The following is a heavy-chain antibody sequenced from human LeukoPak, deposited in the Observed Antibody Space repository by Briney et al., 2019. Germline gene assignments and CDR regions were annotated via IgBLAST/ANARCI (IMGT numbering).Heavy chain of an antibody. CDR2: ISGYNGKK. Sequence: ASVKVSCKASAYTFTSYGFSWVRQAPGQGLEWMGWISGYNGKKNYSQKFQGRVTMTTDTSTSTVYMELRGLRSDDTAVYYCARVEPRSGYFYYYYGMDVWGQGTTVTVSS. CDR3: ARVEPRSGYFYYYYGMDV. V-gene: IGHV1-18*01. J-gene: IGHJ6*02. D-gene: IGHD3-22*01. CDR1: AYTFTSYG.